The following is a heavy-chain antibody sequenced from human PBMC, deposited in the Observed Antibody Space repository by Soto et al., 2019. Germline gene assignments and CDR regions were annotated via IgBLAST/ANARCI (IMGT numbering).Heavy chain of an antibody. CDR1: GFTFSDYY. D-gene: IGHD2-2*01. CDR3: ARESLPIVVVPAATGYYGMDV. Sequence: QVQLVESGGGLVKPGGSLRLSCAASGFTFSDYYMSWIRQAPGKGLEWVSYISSSSSYTNYADSVKGRFTISRDNAKNSLYLQMNSLRAEDTAVYYCARESLPIVVVPAATGYYGMDVWGQGTTVTVSS. CDR2: ISSSSSYT. V-gene: IGHV3-11*06. J-gene: IGHJ6*02.